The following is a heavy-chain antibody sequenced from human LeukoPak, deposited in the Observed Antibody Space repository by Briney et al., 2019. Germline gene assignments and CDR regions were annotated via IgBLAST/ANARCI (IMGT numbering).Heavy chain of an antibody. D-gene: IGHD3-10*01. J-gene: IGHJ4*02. V-gene: IGHV3-33*03. Sequence: PGGSLRLSCAASGFTFSSNGMHWVRQAPGKGLEWVAVIYYDGGNKYYADSVKGRFTISRDNSKSTLFLQMNSLRAEDTAVYYCAKDHLDYYGSGSYPSRWGQGTLVTVSS. CDR2: IYYDGGNK. CDR3: AKDHLDYYGSGSYPSR. CDR1: GFTFSSNG.